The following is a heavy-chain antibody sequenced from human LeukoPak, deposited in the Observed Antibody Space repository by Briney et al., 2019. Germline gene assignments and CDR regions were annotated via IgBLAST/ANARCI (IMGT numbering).Heavy chain of an antibody. J-gene: IGHJ3*02. Sequence: PSETLSLICTVSGASISSYYWSWIRQPPGKGLEWIGYKYYSGRTNYNPSLKSRVTISVDTSKNQFSLKLSSVTAADTAVYYCARGGYTYGFDAFDIWGQGTMVTVSS. CDR1: GASISSYY. CDR2: KYYSGRT. CDR3: ARGGYTYGFDAFDI. V-gene: IGHV4-59*01. D-gene: IGHD5-18*01.